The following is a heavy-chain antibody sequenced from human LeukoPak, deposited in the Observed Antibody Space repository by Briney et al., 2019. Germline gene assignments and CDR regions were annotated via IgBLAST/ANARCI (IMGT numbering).Heavy chain of an antibody. D-gene: IGHD3-10*01. CDR3: ARDVGPSRGFGY. CDR2: IFYSGST. CDR1: GGSINPYY. J-gene: IGHJ4*02. V-gene: IGHV4-59*01. Sequence: SETLSLTCTVSGGSINPYYWSWIRQPPGKGLEWIGYIFYSGSTTYNPSLKSRVTMSVDTSKNQFSLKLSSVTAADTAVYYCARDVGPSRGFGYWGQGTLVAVSS.